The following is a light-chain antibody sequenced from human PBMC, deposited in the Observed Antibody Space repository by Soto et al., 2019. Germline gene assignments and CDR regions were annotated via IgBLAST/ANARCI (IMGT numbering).Light chain of an antibody. J-gene: IGKJ1*01. CDR2: FSS. CDR3: QQSYSRPRT. V-gene: IGKV1-39*01. CDR1: QSIDYY. Sequence: DIQMTQSPSSLSASVGDTVTITCRASQSIDYYLNWYQQKPGKAPKLLVYFSSTLQSGVPSRFSGSGSGTDFTLTIGGLQPEDFATYYCQQSYSRPRTFGQGTKVDIK.